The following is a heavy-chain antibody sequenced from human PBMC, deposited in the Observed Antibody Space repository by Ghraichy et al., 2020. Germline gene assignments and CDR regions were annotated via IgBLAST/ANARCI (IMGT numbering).Heavy chain of an antibody. CDR1: GYTFSGYY. J-gene: IGHJ5*02. V-gene: IGHV1-2*02. CDR3: ARGESTWSTENWFDP. CDR2: INANSGGT. D-gene: IGHD1-1*01. Sequence: ASVKVSCKASGYTFSGYYMHWVRQAPGQGLEWMGWINANSGGTNYAQKFQDRVTMTRDTSISTAYMELSRLRSDDTAVYYCARGESTWSTENWFDPWGQGTLVTVSS.